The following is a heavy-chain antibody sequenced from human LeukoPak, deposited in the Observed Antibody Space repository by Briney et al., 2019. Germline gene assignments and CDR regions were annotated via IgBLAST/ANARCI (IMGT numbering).Heavy chain of an antibody. Sequence: PSETLSLTCTVSGGPISSYYWSWIRQPPGKGLEWIGYIYYSGSTNYNPSLKSRVTISVDTSKNQFSLKLSSVTAADTAVYYCARGGGYGDYFYWGQGTLVTVSS. CDR2: IYYSGST. J-gene: IGHJ4*02. CDR1: GGPISSYY. CDR3: ARGGGYGDYFY. V-gene: IGHV4-59*01. D-gene: IGHD4-17*01.